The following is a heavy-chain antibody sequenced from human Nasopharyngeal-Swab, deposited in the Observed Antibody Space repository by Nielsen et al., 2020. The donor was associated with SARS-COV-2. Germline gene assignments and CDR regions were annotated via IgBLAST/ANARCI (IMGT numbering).Heavy chain of an antibody. D-gene: IGHD3-22*01. CDR1: GFTFDDYA. Sequence: SLKIYCAASGFTFDDYAIHWVRQAPGKGLEWVSGISWNSGSIGYADSVKGRFTISRDNAKNSLYLQMNSLRAEDTALYYCAKVIDDDSSGYVWFDPWGQGTLVTVSS. V-gene: IGHV3-9*01. J-gene: IGHJ5*02. CDR2: ISWNSGSI. CDR3: AKVIDDDSSGYVWFDP.